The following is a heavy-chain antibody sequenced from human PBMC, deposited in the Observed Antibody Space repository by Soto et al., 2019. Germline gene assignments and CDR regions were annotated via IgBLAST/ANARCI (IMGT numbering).Heavy chain of an antibody. J-gene: IGHJ5*02. D-gene: IGHD3-16*01. Sequence: GGSLRLSCAASVFTFSDHHVDWVRQAPGRGLEWVGRVRNKANSYTTEYAASVKGRFTISRDDSKNSLYLQMNSLKTEDTAVYYCAKVSDSTEGYTYDSWGQGALVTVSS. CDR3: AKVSDSTEGYTYDS. CDR1: VFTFSDHH. CDR2: VRNKANSYTT. V-gene: IGHV3-72*01.